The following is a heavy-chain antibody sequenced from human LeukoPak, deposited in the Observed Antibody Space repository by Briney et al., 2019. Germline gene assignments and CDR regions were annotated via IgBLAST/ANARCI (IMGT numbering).Heavy chain of an antibody. CDR1: GFTFSSYG. CDR2: ISSSSSTI. CDR3: ARVLGNWRFDY. V-gene: IGHV3-48*04. D-gene: IGHD3-3*01. J-gene: IGHJ4*02. Sequence: QPGGSLRLSCAASGFTFSSYGMHWVRQAPGKGLEWVSYISSSSSTIYYADSVKGRFTISRDNAKNSLYLQMNSLRAEDTAVYYCARVLGNWRFDYWGQGTLVTVSS.